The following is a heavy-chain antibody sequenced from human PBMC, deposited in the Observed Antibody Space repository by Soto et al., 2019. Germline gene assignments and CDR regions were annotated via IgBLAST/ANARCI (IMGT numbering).Heavy chain of an antibody. D-gene: IGHD2-15*01. V-gene: IGHV3-15*07. Sequence: EAQLVESGGGLVKPGGSLRLSCAASGFTFSVAWMNWVRQAPGKGLEWVGRIKSTAYGGTTDYATPVKGRFTISRDDSTSTMYLQMNSLKIEDTGVYYCDSHDATEQNLLPGWGQGTLVTVSS. CDR1: GFTFSVAW. CDR2: IKSTAYGGTT. CDR3: DSHDATEQNLLPG. J-gene: IGHJ4*02.